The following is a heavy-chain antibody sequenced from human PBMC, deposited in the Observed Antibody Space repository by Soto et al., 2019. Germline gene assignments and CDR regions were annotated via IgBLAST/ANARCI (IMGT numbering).Heavy chain of an antibody. CDR2: IDTSGST. Sequence: SETLSLTCTVSGGSISSYYWSWIRQPAGKGLEWIGRIDTSGSTTYNPSLKSRVTMSVDTSKNQFSLKLSSVTAADTAVYYCARDRDYYDSSGYFDYWGPGTLVTVSS. V-gene: IGHV4-4*07. CDR3: ARDRDYYDSSGYFDY. D-gene: IGHD3-22*01. J-gene: IGHJ4*02. CDR1: GGSISSYY.